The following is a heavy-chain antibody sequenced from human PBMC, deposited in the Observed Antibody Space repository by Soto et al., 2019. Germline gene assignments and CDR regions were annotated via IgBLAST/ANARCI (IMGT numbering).Heavy chain of an antibody. CDR3: ASQASDPYCTNGVCSYGMDV. CDR1: GGSISSSSYY. D-gene: IGHD2-8*01. V-gene: IGHV4-39*01. Sequence: PSETLSLTCTVSGGSISSSSYYWGWSRQPAGKGLEWIGSIYYSGSTYYNPSLKSRVTISVDTSKNQFSLKLSSVTAADTAVYYCASQASDPYCTNGVCSYGMDVWGQGTTVTVSS. CDR2: IYYSGST. J-gene: IGHJ6*02.